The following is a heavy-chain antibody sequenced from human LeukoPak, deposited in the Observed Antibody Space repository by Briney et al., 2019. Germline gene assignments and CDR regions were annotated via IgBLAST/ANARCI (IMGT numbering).Heavy chain of an antibody. D-gene: IGHD4-11*01. J-gene: IGHJ3*02. V-gene: IGHV3-23*01. CDR2: ISGGGDIT. Sequence: GGSLRLSCAASGFNFANHAMSWVRQTPGKGLEWVPAISGGGDITYYADSVKGRFTISRDNSKNTLYLQMNSLRAEDTAVYYCARDAFGGSSPSTVDDAFDIWGQGTMVTVSS. CDR3: ARDAFGGSSPSTVDDAFDI. CDR1: GFNFANHA.